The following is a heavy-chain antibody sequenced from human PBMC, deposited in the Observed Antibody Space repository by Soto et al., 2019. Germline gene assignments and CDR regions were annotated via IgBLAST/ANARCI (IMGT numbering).Heavy chain of an antibody. Sequence: CLGLSFALCGYRLRSYCMHGVGKSPGKALAWVAVIWYDGSQKYYADSVKGRFTISRDDSKNTVYLQMNSLKFEDTAVYHCARVGGIGIKSWSYRHYGLDVWAPGTTVTVSS. CDR1: GYRLRSYC. J-gene: IGHJ6*02. D-gene: IGHD3-10*01. CDR2: IWYDGSQK. CDR3: ARVGGIGIKSWSYRHYGLDV. V-gene: IGHV3-33*01.